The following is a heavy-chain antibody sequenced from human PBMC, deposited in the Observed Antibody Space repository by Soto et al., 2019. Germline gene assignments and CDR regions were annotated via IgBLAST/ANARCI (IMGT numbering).Heavy chain of an antibody. CDR2: IIPILGIA. J-gene: IGHJ6*02. CDR1: GGTFSSYT. D-gene: IGHD5-12*01. Sequence: QVQLVQSGAEVKKPGSSVKVSCKASGGTFSSYTISWVRQAPGQGLEWMGRIIPILGIANYAQKFQGRVTITADKYTSKAYVELSRLRSEDTDVDYCARGVEMATTYYSGMDVWGQGTTVTVSS. CDR3: ARGVEMATTYYSGMDV. V-gene: IGHV1-69*02.